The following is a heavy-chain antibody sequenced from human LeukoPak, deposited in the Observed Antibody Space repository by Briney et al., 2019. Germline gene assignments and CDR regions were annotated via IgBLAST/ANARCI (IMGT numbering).Heavy chain of an antibody. Sequence: PSETLSLTCTVSGGSISSGGYYWSWIRQPPGKGLEWIGYIYHSGSTYYNPSLKSRVTISVDRSKNQFSLKLSSVTAADTAAYYCARVGYSNYDFDYWGQGTLVTVSS. J-gene: IGHJ4*02. D-gene: IGHD4-11*01. V-gene: IGHV4-30-2*01. CDR1: GGSISSGGYY. CDR3: ARVGYSNYDFDY. CDR2: IYHSGST.